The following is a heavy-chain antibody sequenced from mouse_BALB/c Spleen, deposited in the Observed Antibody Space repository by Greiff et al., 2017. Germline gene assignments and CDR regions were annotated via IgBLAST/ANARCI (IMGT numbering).Heavy chain of an antibody. CDR3: ARRLPLYDAMDY. J-gene: IGHJ4*01. Sequence: EVKLEESGGGLVQPGGSLKLSCAASGFTFSSYTMSWVRQTPEKRLEWVAYISNGGGSTYYPDTVKGRFTISRDNAKNTLYLQMSSLKSEDTAMYYCARRLPLYDAMDYWGQGTSVTVSS. CDR2: ISNGGGST. V-gene: IGHV5-12-2*01. CDR1: GFTFSSYT. D-gene: IGHD2-4*01.